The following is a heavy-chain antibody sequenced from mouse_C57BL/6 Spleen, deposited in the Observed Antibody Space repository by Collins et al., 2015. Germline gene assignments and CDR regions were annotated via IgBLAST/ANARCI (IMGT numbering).Heavy chain of an antibody. J-gene: IGHJ2*01. V-gene: IGHV1-22*01. CDR2: INPNNGGT. D-gene: IGHD1-3*01. CDR3: ARERDILYFDY. CDR1: GYTFTDYN. Sequence: EVQLQQSGPKLVKPGASVKMSCKASGYTFTDYNMHWVKQSHGKSLEWIGYINPNNGGTSYNQKFKGKATLTVNKSSSTAYMELRSLTSEDSAVYYCARERDILYFDYWGQGTTLTVSS.